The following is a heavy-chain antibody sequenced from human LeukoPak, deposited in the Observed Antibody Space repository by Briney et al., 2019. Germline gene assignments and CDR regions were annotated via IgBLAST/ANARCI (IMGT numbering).Heavy chain of an antibody. Sequence: SETLSLTCAVYGGSFSGYYWSWIRQAPGKGLEWIGEINHSGSTNYNPSLKSRVTISVDTSKNQFSLKLSSVTAADTAVYYCARALVTAIRSWFDPWGQGTLVTVSS. CDR3: ARALVTAIRSWFDP. J-gene: IGHJ5*01. CDR2: INHSGST. V-gene: IGHV4-34*01. CDR1: GGSFSGYY. D-gene: IGHD2-21*02.